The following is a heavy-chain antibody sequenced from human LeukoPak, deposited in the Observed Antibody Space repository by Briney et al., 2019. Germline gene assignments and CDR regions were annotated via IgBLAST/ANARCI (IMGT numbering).Heavy chain of an antibody. CDR3: ASATTYYYYGMDA. CDR1: GGSISNDSYY. CDR2: IYYSGST. D-gene: IGHD1-14*01. J-gene: IGHJ6*02. Sequence: SETLSLTCTVSGGSISNDSYYWGWIRQPPGKGLEWIGNIYYSGSTYYNPSLKSRVTISVDTSKNQFSLKLSSVTAADAAVYYCASATTYYYYGMDAWGQGTPVTVSS. V-gene: IGHV4-39*01.